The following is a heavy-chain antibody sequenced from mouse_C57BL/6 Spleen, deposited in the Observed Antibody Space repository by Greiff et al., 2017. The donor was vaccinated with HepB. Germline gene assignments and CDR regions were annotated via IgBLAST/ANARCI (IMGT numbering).Heavy chain of an antibody. CDR1: GFTFSSYA. CDR2: ISSGGDYI. D-gene: IGHD2-3*01. J-gene: IGHJ3*01. Sequence: EVMLVESGEGLVKPGGSLKLSCAASGFTFSSYAISWVRQTPEKRLEWVAYISSGGDYIYYADTVKGRFTISRDNARNTLYLQMSSLKSEDTAMYYCTRDGGGFAYWGQGTLVTVSA. CDR3: TRDGGGFAY. V-gene: IGHV5-9-1*02.